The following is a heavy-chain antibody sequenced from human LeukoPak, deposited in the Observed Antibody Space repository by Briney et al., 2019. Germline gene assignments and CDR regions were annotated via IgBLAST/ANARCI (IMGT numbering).Heavy chain of an antibody. CDR2: INSDGSTT. V-gene: IGHV3-74*01. J-gene: IGHJ6*03. CDR1: GFTFSSYW. Sequence: GGSLRLSCAASGFTFSSYWMHWVRQAPGKGLVWVSRINSDGSTTTYADSAKGRFTISRDNAKNTLYLQMNSLRAEDTAVYYCARDQYGSGSYFYYYYYMDVWGKGTTVTISS. CDR3: ARDQYGSGSYFYYYYYMDV. D-gene: IGHD3-10*01.